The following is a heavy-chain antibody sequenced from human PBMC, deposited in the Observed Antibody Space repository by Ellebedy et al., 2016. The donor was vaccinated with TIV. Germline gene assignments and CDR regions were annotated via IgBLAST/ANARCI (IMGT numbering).Heavy chain of an antibody. CDR2: IYPADSDT. CDR3: ATAARYGDLDY. D-gene: IGHD4-17*01. J-gene: IGHJ4*02. CDR1: GYSFTTSW. V-gene: IGHV5-51*01. Sequence: KVSCKASGYSFTTSWIAWVRQMPEKGLEWMGIIYPADSDTRYSPSFQGQVTISVDKSITTAYLQWGSLEASDTAMYYCATAARYGDLDYWGQGTLVTVSS.